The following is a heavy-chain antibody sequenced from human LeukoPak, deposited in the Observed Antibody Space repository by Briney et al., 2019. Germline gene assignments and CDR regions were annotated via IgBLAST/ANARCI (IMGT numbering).Heavy chain of an antibody. J-gene: IGHJ4*02. Sequence: GGSLRLSCAASGFTFSSYAMSWVRQAPGKGLEWVSAISGSGGSTDYADSVKGRFTISRDNSKNTLYLQMNSLRAEDTAVYYCAKDLYYYDTNPFDYWGQGTLVTVSS. CDR3: AKDLYYYDTNPFDY. CDR1: GFTFSSYA. V-gene: IGHV3-23*01. CDR2: ISGSGGST. D-gene: IGHD3-22*01.